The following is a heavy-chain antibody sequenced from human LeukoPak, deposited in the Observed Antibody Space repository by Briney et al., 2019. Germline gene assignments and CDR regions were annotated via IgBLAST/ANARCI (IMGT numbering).Heavy chain of an antibody. V-gene: IGHV3-23*01. D-gene: IGHD3-3*01. Sequence: PGGSLRLSCAASGFTFNSYAMNWVRQAPGKGLEWVSAISGSGGSTYYADSVKGRFTISRDNSKNTLYLQMNSLRAEDTAVYYCAKDFRRRSAFDYWGQGTLVTVSS. CDR1: GFTFNSYA. J-gene: IGHJ4*02. CDR3: AKDFRRRSAFDY. CDR2: ISGSGGST.